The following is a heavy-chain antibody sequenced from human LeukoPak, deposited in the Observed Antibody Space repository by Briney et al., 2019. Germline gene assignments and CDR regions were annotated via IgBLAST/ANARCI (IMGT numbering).Heavy chain of an antibody. D-gene: IGHD6-13*01. Sequence: TGGSLRLSFAASGFTFDDYAMHWVRQAPGKGLEWVANIKQDGSEKYYVDSVKGRFTISRDNAKNSLYLQMNSLRAEDTAVCYCARREYSSSWYYWGQGTLVTVSS. CDR2: IKQDGSEK. CDR3: ARREYSSSWYY. J-gene: IGHJ4*02. V-gene: IGHV3-7*01. CDR1: GFTFDDYA.